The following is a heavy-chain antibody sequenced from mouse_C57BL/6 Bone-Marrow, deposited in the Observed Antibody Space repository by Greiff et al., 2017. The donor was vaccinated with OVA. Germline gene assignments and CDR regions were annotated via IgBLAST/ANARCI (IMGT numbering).Heavy chain of an antibody. CDR1: GYTFTSYW. V-gene: IGHV1-55*01. J-gene: IGHJ4*01. D-gene: IGHD2-5*01. CDR2: IYPGSGST. Sequence: VQLQQPGAELVKPGASVKMSCKASGYTFTSYWITWVKQRPGQGLEWIGDIYPGSGSTNYNEKFKSKATLTVDTSSSTAYMQLSSLTSEDSAVYYCARATIVRYYAMDYWGQGTSVTVSS. CDR3: ARATIVRYYAMDY.